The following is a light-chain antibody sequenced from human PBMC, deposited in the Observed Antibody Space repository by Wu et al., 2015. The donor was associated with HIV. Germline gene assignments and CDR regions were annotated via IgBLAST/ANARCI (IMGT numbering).Light chain of an antibody. J-gene: IGKJ4*01. V-gene: IGKV3-11*01. CDR2: DTS. Sequence: IVLTQSPATLSLSPGERATLSCRASQSLTTPLAWYQQKPGRAPRLLIYDTSTRATGISARFGGSGSGTDFTLTINGLEAQDSAIYYCQQHGDWPRSAFGGGT. CDR3: QQHGDWPRSA. CDR1: QSLTTP.